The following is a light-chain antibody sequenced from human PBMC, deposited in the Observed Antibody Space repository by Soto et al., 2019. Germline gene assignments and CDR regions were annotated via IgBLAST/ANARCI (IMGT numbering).Light chain of an antibody. CDR3: AGWDDNLNGRV. V-gene: IGLV2-11*01. Sequence: QSALTQPPSVSGSPGQSVTVSCTGTSSDVGTYTYVSWYQQHPGKAPKLIIYDVIKRPSGVPDRFSGSKSGTSASLAISGLQSEDEADYYCAGWDDNLNGRVFGTGTKLTVL. CDR1: SSDVGTYTY. CDR2: DVI. J-gene: IGLJ1*01.